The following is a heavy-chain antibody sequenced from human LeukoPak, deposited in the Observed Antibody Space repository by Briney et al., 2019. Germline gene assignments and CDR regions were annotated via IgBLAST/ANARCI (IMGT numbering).Heavy chain of an antibody. Sequence: PSETLSLTCAVYGGSFSGYYWSWIRQPPGKGLEWIGEINHSGSTNYNPSPKSRVTISVDTSKNQCSLKLSSVTAADTAVYYCARGPHYYDSSGYRYWGQGTLVTVSS. CDR1: GGSFSGYY. J-gene: IGHJ4*02. V-gene: IGHV4-34*01. D-gene: IGHD3-22*01. CDR2: INHSGST. CDR3: ARGPHYYDSSGYRY.